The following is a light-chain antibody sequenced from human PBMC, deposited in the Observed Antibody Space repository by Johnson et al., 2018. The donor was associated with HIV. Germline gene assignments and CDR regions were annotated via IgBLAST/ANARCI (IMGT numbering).Light chain of an antibody. CDR1: SSNIGNNY. J-gene: IGLJ1*01. CDR3: GTWDNSLSAFYF. Sequence: QSVLTQPPSVSAAPGQKVTISCSGSSSNIGNNYVSWYQQLPGTAPKLLIYDNNKRPSGIPDRFSGSKSGTSATLAITGLQTGDEADYYCGTWDNSLSAFYFFETGTKVTVL. V-gene: IGLV1-51*01. CDR2: DNN.